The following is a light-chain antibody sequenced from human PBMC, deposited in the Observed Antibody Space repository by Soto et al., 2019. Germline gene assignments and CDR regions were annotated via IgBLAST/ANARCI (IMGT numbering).Light chain of an antibody. J-gene: IGKJ1*01. CDR3: HQYNSYST. CDR2: DDS. CDR1: QSISSG. V-gene: IGKV1-5*01. Sequence: DIKMPRSPSTLTASVGDRVTITCRASQSISSGLAWYQQKPGKAPKLLIYDDSSFESGVPSRLFGSGSWREFTLTIISLQPDDIATYYCHQYNSYSTFGQGTKV.